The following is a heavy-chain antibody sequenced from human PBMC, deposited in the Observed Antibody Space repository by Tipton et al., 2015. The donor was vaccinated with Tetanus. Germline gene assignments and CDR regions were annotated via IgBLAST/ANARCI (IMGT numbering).Heavy chain of an antibody. V-gene: IGHV3-23*01. CDR2: ISGSGDTT. CDR3: ATDGLPRGFVMVEATTQKYFRH. CDR1: GFTFNRYG. Sequence: PLRLSCAASGFTFNRYGINWVRQAPGKGLVWVSSISGSGDTTYYADSVRGRFTVSRDNSKDTVYLDVRSLRDEDTAVYYCATDGLPRGFVMVEATTQKYFRHWGRGTLVTVSS. D-gene: IGHD2-21*01. J-gene: IGHJ1*01.